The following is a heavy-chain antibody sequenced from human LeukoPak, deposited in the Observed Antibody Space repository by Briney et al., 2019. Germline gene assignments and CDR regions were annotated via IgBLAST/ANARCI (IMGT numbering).Heavy chain of an antibody. CDR2: ISYDGSNK. Sequence: GGSLRLSCAASGFTFSSYAMHWVRQAPGKGLEWVAVISYDGSNKYYADSVKGRFTISRDNAKNSLYLQMNSLRAEDTAVYYCARDREDYYDGSGYPFDYWGQGTLVTVSS. D-gene: IGHD3-22*01. V-gene: IGHV3-30*04. CDR3: ARDREDYYDGSGYPFDY. J-gene: IGHJ4*02. CDR1: GFTFSSYA.